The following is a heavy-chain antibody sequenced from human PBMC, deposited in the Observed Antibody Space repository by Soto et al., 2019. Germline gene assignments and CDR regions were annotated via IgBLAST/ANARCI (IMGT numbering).Heavy chain of an antibody. J-gene: IGHJ4*02. CDR3: AGVEAAKFFAH. Sequence: SETLSLTCAVSNYSISSVYYWGWIRQPPEKGLEYIGSIFHTGSTYYNPCFKSRVIISVDTSKNQFSLRLNSVTAADTAVYLCAGVEAAKFFAHWGQGTLVTVSS. D-gene: IGHD2-15*01. CDR1: NYSISSVYY. V-gene: IGHV4-38-2*01. CDR2: IFHTGST.